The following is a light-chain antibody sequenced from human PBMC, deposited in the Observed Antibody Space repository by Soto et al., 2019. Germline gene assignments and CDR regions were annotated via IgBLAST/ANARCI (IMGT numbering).Light chain of an antibody. V-gene: IGLV2-14*01. J-gene: IGLJ1*01. CDR1: SSDFGGYNY. Sequence: QSALTQPASVSGSPGQSITISCTGSSSDFGGYNYVSWYQQHPGKAPKLMIHEVSNRPSGVSNRFSGSKSGNTAPLTISGLQAEDEADYYYSSYTSISTLVFGTGTKLTVL. CDR3: SSYTSISTLV. CDR2: EVS.